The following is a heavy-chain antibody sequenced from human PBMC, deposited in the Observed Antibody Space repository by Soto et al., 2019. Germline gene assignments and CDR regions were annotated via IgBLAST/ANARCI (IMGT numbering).Heavy chain of an antibody. CDR3: ARADRFGSGSYFFDY. J-gene: IGHJ4*02. Sequence: ASVKVCCKASGYTFTSYGVNWVRQAAGQGLEWMGWMNPNTGNTGYAQKFQGRVTMTRNTSISTAYMELSSLTSEDTAVYYCARADRFGSGSYFFDYWGQGTLVTVSS. D-gene: IGHD3-10*01. V-gene: IGHV1-8*01. CDR2: MNPNTGNT. CDR1: GYTFTSYG.